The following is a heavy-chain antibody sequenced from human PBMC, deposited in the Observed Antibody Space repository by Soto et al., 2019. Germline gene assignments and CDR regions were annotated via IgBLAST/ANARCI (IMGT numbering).Heavy chain of an antibody. CDR2: INAANGDT. D-gene: IGHD6-13*01. Sequence: QVQLVQSGTEVKKPGASVKVSCKASGYTFTSYGIYWVRQAPGQRLEWMGWINAANGDTKYSPKFQGRVTITRDTSASKAYMELSSLRSEDTAVYYCVRRHVSATGIDWFDPWGQGTLVTVSS. CDR3: VRRHVSATGIDWFDP. CDR1: GYTFTSYG. J-gene: IGHJ5*02. V-gene: IGHV1-3*01.